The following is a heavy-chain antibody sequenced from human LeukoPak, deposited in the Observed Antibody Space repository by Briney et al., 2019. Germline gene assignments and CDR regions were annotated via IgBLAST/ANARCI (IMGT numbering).Heavy chain of an antibody. V-gene: IGHV3-23*01. CDR2: ISGNGAHP. D-gene: IGHD3-22*01. CDR1: GFEFSIHD. J-gene: IGHJ4*02. Sequence: PGGSLRLSCVVSGFEFSIHDMSWGRQAPGKGLEWVSSISGNGAHPYYADSVRGRFTISRDFSRNAVYLQMSSLRVEDTAEYFCAKAIDNRGYYFERGADFWGQGTMVTVSS. CDR3: AKAIDNRGYYFERGADF.